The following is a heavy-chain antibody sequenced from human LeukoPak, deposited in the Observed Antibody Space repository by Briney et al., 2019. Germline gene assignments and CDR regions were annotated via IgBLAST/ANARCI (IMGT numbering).Heavy chain of an antibody. V-gene: IGHV3-23*01. CDR3: AEAASSSWPSYYYGMDV. Sequence: GGSLRLSCAASGFIFSSYSMSWVRQAPGKGLEWVSVITGSGGNTYYADSVRGRFTISKDNSKNTVYLQMSSLRVDDTAVYYCAEAASSSWPSYYYGMDVWGQGTTVTVSS. CDR1: GFIFSSYS. J-gene: IGHJ6*02. D-gene: IGHD6-13*01. CDR2: ITGSGGNT.